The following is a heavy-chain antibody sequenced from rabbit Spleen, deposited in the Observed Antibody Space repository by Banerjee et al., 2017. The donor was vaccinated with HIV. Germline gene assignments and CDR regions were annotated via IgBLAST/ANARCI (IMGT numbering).Heavy chain of an antibody. D-gene: IGHD6-1*01. J-gene: IGHJ4*01. CDR1: GFSFSSNYY. V-gene: IGHV1S40*01. CDR2: IAGGSSGST. CDR3: ARGGGSAYITAANL. Sequence: QSLEESGGDLVKPGASLTLTCTASGFSFSSNYYMCWVRQAPGKGLEWIACIAGGSSGSTYYASWAKGRFTISKTSSTTVTLQMTSLTAADTATYFCARGGGSAYITAANLWGPGTLVTVS.